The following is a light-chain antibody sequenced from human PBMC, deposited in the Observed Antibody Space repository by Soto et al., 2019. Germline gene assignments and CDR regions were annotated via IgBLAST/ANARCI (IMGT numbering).Light chain of an antibody. J-gene: IGKJ1*01. Sequence: EIVLTQSPGTLSLCPGERAALSCRASRSLSSTSIAWYQQRRGQAPRLLIYDVSSRATGIPDRFSGSGSGTDFTLTINRLEPDDFVVYYCQQYGSSPRTFGQGTKVEIK. CDR1: RSLSSTS. CDR2: DVS. CDR3: QQYGSSPRT. V-gene: IGKV3-20*01.